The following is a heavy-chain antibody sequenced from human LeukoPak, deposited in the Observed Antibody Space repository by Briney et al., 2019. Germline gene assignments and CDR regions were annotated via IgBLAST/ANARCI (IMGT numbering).Heavy chain of an antibody. CDR2: IRYDGSDK. CDR1: GFIFSNYG. J-gene: IGHJ4*02. Sequence: GGSLRLSCAASGFIFSNYGMHWVRQAPGKGLEWVAFIRYDGSDKYYAGSVKGRFTISKDNSKNTLYLHMNSLRGEDTAVYYCAKGRDFYIDYWGQGTLVTVSS. CDR3: AKGRDFYIDY. V-gene: IGHV3-30*02. D-gene: IGHD3/OR15-3a*01.